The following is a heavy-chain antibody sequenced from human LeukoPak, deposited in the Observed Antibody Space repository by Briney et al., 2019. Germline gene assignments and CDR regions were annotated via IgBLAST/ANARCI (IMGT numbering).Heavy chain of an antibody. V-gene: IGHV3-7*01. CDR1: GFMFNNYW. Sequence: PGGPLRLSCVVSGFMFNNYWMSWVRQAPGKGLEWVATIRQDGSDKYFLDSVRGRFTISRDNAENPLYLQMNSLRAEDTAVYYCARDKGFGGSSFDYWGQGTLVTVSS. CDR3: ARDKGFGGSSFDY. J-gene: IGHJ4*02. CDR2: IRQDGSDK. D-gene: IGHD3-10*01.